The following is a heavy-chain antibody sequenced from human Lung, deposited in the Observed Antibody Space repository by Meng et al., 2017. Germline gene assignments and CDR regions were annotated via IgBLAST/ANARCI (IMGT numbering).Heavy chain of an antibody. Sequence: GGYSPAGGSLTPAYAATGFTISTLWMDPVHGAQGKGREWVSRSTGDESSTIYAGSVLGRFTMSRDNAKNTLSLQMNSLRAEDTAVYYCARGGVTTDDWGQGTLVTVSS. V-gene: IGHV3-74*01. CDR3: ARGGVTTDD. CDR1: GFTISTLW. CDR2: STGDESST. D-gene: IGHD4-17*01. J-gene: IGHJ4*02.